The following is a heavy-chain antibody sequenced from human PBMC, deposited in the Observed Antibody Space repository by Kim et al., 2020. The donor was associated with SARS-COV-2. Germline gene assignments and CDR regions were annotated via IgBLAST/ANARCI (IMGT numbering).Heavy chain of an antibody. V-gene: IGHV4-59*13. CDR2: IYYSGST. D-gene: IGHD6-13*01. Sequence: SETLSLTCTVSGGSISSYYWSWIRQPPGKGLEWIGYIYYSGSTNYNPSLKSRVTISVDTSKNQFSLKLSSVTAADTAVYYCARDRRDRWSYYYGMDVWGQGTTVTVSS. CDR1: GGSISSYY. J-gene: IGHJ6*02. CDR3: ARDRRDRWSYYYGMDV.